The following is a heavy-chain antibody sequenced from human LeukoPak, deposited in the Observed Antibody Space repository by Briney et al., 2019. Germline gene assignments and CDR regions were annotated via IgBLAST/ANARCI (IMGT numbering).Heavy chain of an antibody. D-gene: IGHD2-15*01. V-gene: IGHV1-2*02. CDR1: GYTFTGYY. CDR2: INPNSGGT. J-gene: IGHJ6*02. Sequence: ASVKVSCKASGYTFTGYYMHWVRQAPGQELEWMGWINPNSGGTNYAQKFQGRVTMTRDTSISTAYMELSRLRSDDTAVYYCARGYCSGGSCSLYYYGMDVWGQGTTVTVSS. CDR3: ARGYCSGGSCSLYYYGMDV.